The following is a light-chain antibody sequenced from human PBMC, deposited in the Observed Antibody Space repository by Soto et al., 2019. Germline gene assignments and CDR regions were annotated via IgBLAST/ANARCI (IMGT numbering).Light chain of an antibody. CDR1: QTVSRT. J-gene: IGKJ2*01. CDR3: HQYNSWPPGT. V-gene: IGKV3D-15*01. CDR2: GAS. Sequence: EIVMTQSPATLSVSPGARATLSCRASQTVSRTSLAWYQQRPGQAPRLLIYGASTRATGIPARFSGSGSGTEFTLTISSLQSEDFALYYCHQYNSWPPGTFGQGTKVDIK.